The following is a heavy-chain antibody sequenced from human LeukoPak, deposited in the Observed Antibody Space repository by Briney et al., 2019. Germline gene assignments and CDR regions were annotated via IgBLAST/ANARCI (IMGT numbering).Heavy chain of an antibody. CDR2: INSDGSST. Sequence: GGSLRLSCAASGLTFSSYWMHWVRQAPGKGLVWVSRINSDGSSTSYADSVKGRFTISRDNSKNTVYLQMNSLRAEDTAVYYCAKDRIAGHDTFDIWGQGTVVTVSS. D-gene: IGHD6-13*01. J-gene: IGHJ3*02. V-gene: IGHV3-74*01. CDR1: GLTFSSYW. CDR3: AKDRIAGHDTFDI.